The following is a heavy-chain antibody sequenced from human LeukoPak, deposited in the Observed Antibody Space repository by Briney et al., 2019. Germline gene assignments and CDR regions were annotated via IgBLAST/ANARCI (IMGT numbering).Heavy chain of an antibody. CDR3: ARGIDYSIDY. CDR2: IWFDGSQK. Sequence: GGSLRLSCEPSGFTFSSSGMHWVRQAPGKGLEWVAVIWFDGSQKYYADSVKGRFTISRDNAKNSLYLQVNSQRVEDTAIYYCARGIDYSIDYWGQGTLLTVSS. CDR1: GFTFSSSG. D-gene: IGHD4-11*01. J-gene: IGHJ4*02. V-gene: IGHV3-33*01.